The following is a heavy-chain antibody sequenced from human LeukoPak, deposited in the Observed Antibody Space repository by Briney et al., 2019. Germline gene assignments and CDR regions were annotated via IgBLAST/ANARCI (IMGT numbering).Heavy chain of an antibody. J-gene: IGHJ6*02. CDR3: ARGARYYYYYYGMDV. CDR2: IVVGSGNT. CDR1: GFTFTSSA. Sequence: SVKVSCKASGFTFTSSAVQWVRQARGQRVEWMGWIVVGSGNTNYAQKFQERVTITRDMSTSTAYMELSSLRSEDTAVYYCARGARYYYYYYGMDVWGQGTTVTVSS. V-gene: IGHV1-58*01.